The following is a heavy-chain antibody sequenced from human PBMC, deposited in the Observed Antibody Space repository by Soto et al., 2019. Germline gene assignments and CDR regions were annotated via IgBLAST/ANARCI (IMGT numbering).Heavy chain of an antibody. J-gene: IGHJ4*02. D-gene: IGHD6-19*01. V-gene: IGHV4-39*01. CDR2: ICYTGST. CDR1: GDSISSTSNC. CDR3: ARHNTSDLLAGRHVRHFDY. Sequence: QVQLQESGPGLVKPSETLSLPCIVSGDSISSTSNCWGWIRQPPGKGLEWIGSICYTGSTFYNPSHTGRVHVSLEPSKNPFSRRLTSVAAAVTPLYYCARHNTSDLLAGRHVRHFDYWRQGTLVTVCS.